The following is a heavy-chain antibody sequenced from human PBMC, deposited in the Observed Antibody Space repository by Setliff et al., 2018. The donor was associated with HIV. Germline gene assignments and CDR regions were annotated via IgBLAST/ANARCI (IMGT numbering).Heavy chain of an antibody. CDR1: GGTFSSYA. Sequence: GASVKVSCNASGGTFSSYAISWVRQAPGQGLEWMGGIIPIFGTANYAQKFQGRVTITTDESTSTAYMELSSLRSEDTAVYYCARVYGSGSYGWFDPWGQGTLVTVSS. J-gene: IGHJ5*02. CDR2: IIPIFGTA. D-gene: IGHD3-10*01. V-gene: IGHV1-69*05. CDR3: ARVYGSGSYGWFDP.